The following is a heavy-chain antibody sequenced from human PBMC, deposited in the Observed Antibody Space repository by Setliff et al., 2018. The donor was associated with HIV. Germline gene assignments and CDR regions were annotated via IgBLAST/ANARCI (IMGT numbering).Heavy chain of an antibody. CDR1: GFTFSSYW. J-gene: IGHJ3*02. CDR3: ARGGIAVAEGAFDI. V-gene: IGHV3-74*01. Sequence: GGSLRLSCAASGFTFSSYWMHWVRQAPGKGLVWVSRINSDGSSTSYADSVKGRFTISRDNAKNTLYLQMNSLRAEDTAVYYCARGGIAVAEGAFDIWGQGTMVTVSS. CDR2: INSDGSST. D-gene: IGHD6-19*01.